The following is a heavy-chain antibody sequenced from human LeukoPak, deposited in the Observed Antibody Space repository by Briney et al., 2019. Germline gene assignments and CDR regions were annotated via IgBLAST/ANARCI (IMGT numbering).Heavy chain of an antibody. Sequence: PGGSLRLPCAASGFTFSNYGMHWVRQAPGKGLEWVAVVSYDGSNKYYADSVKGRFTISRDNSKNTLSLQMSSLRAEDTAVYYCAKAETMTQRGYFDYWGQGTLVTVSS. CDR2: VSYDGSNK. V-gene: IGHV3-30*18. D-gene: IGHD1-1*01. CDR1: GFTFSNYG. J-gene: IGHJ4*02. CDR3: AKAETMTQRGYFDY.